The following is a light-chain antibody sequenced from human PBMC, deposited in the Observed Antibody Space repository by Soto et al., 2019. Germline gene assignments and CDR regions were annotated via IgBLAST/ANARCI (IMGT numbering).Light chain of an antibody. V-gene: IGLV1-40*01. J-gene: IGLJ2*01. CDR2: GNT. Sequence: QSVLTQPPSVSGAPGQRVTISCTGSSSNIGSTYDVQWYQQLPGTAPKLLIHGNTDRPSGVPDRFSGSKSGTSASLAITGLQAEDEADYYCQSYDSSLSGSKVFGGGTKLTVL. CDR3: QSYDSSLSGSKV. CDR1: SSNIGSTYD.